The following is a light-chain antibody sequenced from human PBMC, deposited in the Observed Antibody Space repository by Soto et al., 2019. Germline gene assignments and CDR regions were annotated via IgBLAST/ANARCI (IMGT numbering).Light chain of an antibody. CDR1: QSLVYVDGNTY. CDR2: KVS. Sequence: DVVMTQSPLSLPVTLGQPASISYSSSQSLVYVDGNTYLNLFQQRPGQSPRRLIYKVSNRESGVPERLSGSGSGTDFTLRISRVEAEDVGLYYCMQGRHWPWTFGQGTTVEIK. J-gene: IGKJ1*01. V-gene: IGKV2-30*01. CDR3: MQGRHWPWT.